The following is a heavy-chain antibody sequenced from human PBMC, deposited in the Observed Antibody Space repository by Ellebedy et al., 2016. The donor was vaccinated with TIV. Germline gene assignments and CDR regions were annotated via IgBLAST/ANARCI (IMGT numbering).Heavy chain of an antibody. J-gene: IGHJ4*02. CDR1: GGSFSGYY. CDR3: ARGWDTMEDYVVDY. D-gene: IGHD3-10*01. Sequence: MPSETLSLTCAVYGGSFSGYYWSWIRQPPGKGLEWIGEINHSGSTNYNPSLKSRVTISVDTSKNQFSLKLSSVTAADTAVYYCARGWDTMEDYVVDYWGQGTLVTVSS. CDR2: INHSGST. V-gene: IGHV4-34*01.